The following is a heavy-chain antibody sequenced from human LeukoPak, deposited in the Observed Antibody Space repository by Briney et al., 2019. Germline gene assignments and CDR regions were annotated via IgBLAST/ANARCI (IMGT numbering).Heavy chain of an antibody. D-gene: IGHD2-15*01. CDR2: INQDGSEK. V-gene: IGHV3-7*01. Sequence: GGSLRLSCAASGFTFSTYWMSWVRQPPGKGLEWVADINQDGSEKHYVDSVKGRFTVSRDNAKNSLYLQMNSVRGEDTAMYYCVRDPHCSGGSCYSVGFDYWGQGVLVTVSS. CDR1: GFTFSTYW. J-gene: IGHJ4*02. CDR3: VRDPHCSGGSCYSVGFDY.